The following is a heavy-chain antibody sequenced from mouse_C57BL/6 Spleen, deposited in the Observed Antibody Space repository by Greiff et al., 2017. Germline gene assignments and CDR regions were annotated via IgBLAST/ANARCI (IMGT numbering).Heavy chain of an antibody. D-gene: IGHD2-3*01. Sequence: QVQLQQPGAELVRPGSSVKLSCKASGYTFTSYWMHWVKQRPIQGLEWIGNIDPSDSGTHYNQKFKDKATLTVDKSSSTAYMQLSSLTSEDSAVYYCARNGYYYFDYWGQGTTLTVSS. CDR2: IDPSDSGT. J-gene: IGHJ2*01. CDR1: GYTFTSYW. V-gene: IGHV1-52*01. CDR3: ARNGYYYFDY.